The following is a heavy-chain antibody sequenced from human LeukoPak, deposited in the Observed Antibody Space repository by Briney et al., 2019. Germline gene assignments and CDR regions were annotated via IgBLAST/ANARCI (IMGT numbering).Heavy chain of an antibody. V-gene: IGHV4-4*02. CDR2: IYHSGNT. CDR1: GGSISSSNW. Sequence: SGILSLTCAVSGGSISSSNWWSWVRQPPGKGLEWIGEIYHSGNTNYNPSLKSRVTISVDRSKNQFSLKLTSVTAADTAVYYCARDSRAYYYDSSGHFDYWGQGTLVTVSS. D-gene: IGHD3-22*01. J-gene: IGHJ4*02. CDR3: ARDSRAYYYDSSGHFDY.